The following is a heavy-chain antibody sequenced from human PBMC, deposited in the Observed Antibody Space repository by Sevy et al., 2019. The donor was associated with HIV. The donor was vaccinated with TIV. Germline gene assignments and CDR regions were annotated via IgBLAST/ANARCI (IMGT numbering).Heavy chain of an antibody. D-gene: IGHD6-19*01. J-gene: IGHJ5*02. Sequence: GGSLRLSCAASGFTFSSYGMHWVRQAPGKGLEWEAVIWYDGSNKYYADSVKGRFTISRDNSKNTLYLQMNSLRAEDTAVYYCARDGGIAVAGDENWFDPWGQGTLVTVSS. CDR2: IWYDGSNK. CDR3: ARDGGIAVAGDENWFDP. V-gene: IGHV3-33*01. CDR1: GFTFSSYG.